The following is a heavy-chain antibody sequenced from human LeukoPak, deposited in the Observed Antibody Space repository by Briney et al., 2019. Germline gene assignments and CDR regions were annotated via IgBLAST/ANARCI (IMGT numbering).Heavy chain of an antibody. CDR2: ISYDGSNK. V-gene: IGHV3-30*04. CDR1: GFTFSSYA. D-gene: IGHD1-26*01. CDR3: ARDGRGSYPGY. J-gene: IGHJ4*02. Sequence: GGSLRLSCAASGFTFSSYAMHWVRQAPGKGLEWVAVISYDGSNKYYADSVKGRFTISRDNSKNTLYLQMNSLRAEDTAVYYCARDGRGSYPGYWGQGTLVTVSS.